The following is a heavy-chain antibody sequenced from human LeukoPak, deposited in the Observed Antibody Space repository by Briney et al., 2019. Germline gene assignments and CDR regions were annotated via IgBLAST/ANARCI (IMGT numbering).Heavy chain of an antibody. CDR3: ARGIVVTHDAFDI. J-gene: IGHJ3*02. D-gene: IGHD2-21*02. V-gene: IGHV3-48*03. Sequence: GGSLRLSCAASGFTFSSYEMNWFRQAPGKGLEWVSYISSSGSTIYYADSVKGRFTISRDNAKNSLYLQMNSLRAEDTAVYYCARGIVVTHDAFDIWGQGTMVTVSS. CDR1: GFTFSSYE. CDR2: ISSSGSTI.